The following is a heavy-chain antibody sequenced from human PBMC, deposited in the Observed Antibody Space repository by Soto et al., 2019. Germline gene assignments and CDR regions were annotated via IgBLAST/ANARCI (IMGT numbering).Heavy chain of an antibody. V-gene: IGHV3-30*18. CDR2: ISYDGSDK. J-gene: IGHJ1*01. Sequence: QVQLVESGGGVVQPGRSLRLSCAASGFTFSSYGMHWVRQAPGKGLEWVAVISYDGSDKYYADSVKGRFTISRDNSNNKLYLQMDSLRGEDTAVYYCAKGVVVATTYLQHWGQGTLVTVSS. CDR3: AKGVVVATTYLQH. D-gene: IGHD2-15*01. CDR1: GFTFSSYG.